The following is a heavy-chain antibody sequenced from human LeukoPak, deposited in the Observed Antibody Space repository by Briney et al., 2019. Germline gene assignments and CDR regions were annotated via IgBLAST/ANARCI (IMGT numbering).Heavy chain of an antibody. CDR3: ARAFWSCYSGNYYYYYMDV. J-gene: IGHJ6*03. CDR1: GFTFDDYG. CDR2: INWNGGST. Sequence: PGGSLRLSCAASGFTFDDYGMTWVRQAPGKGLEWVSGINWNGGSTGYADSVKGRFTISRDNAKNSLYLQMNSLRAEDTALYYCARAFWSCYSGNYYYYYMDVWGKGTTVTVSS. D-gene: IGHD3-3*01. V-gene: IGHV3-20*04.